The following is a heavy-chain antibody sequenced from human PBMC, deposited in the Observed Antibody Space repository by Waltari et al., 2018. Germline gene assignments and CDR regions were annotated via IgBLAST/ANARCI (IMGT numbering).Heavy chain of an antibody. J-gene: IGHJ4*02. CDR2: IKQDGSEK. V-gene: IGHV3-7*01. CDR1: GFTFSRYW. Sequence: EVQLVESGGGLVQPGGSLRLSCAASGFTFSRYWMSWVRQAPGKGLEWVANIKQDGSEKYYVDSVKGRFTISRDNAKNSLYLQMNSLRAEDTAVYYCARVKSVYYFDYWGQGTLVTVSS. CDR3: ARVKSVYYFDY.